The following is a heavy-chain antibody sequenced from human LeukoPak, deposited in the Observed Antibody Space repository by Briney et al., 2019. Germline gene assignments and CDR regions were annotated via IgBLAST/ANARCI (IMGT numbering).Heavy chain of an antibody. J-gene: IGHJ4*02. CDR1: GFTFSSYW. CDR3: ARYSSSWYWGSDY. CDR2: INSDGSST. V-gene: IGHV3-74*01. D-gene: IGHD6-13*01. Sequence: PGGSLRLSCAASGFTFSSYWMHWVRQAPGKGLVWVSRINSDGSSTSYADSVKGRFTISRDNAKNTLYLQMNSLRAEDTAVYYCARYSSSWYWGSDYWGQGTLVTVSS.